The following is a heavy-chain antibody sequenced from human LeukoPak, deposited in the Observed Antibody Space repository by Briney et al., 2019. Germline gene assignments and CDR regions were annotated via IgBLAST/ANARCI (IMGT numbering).Heavy chain of an antibody. CDR3: ARLVPPGGGDCTGSNCHTVYYFDY. CDR2: IYCSWAP. Sequence: SQTPSLTCPVSGGSHTSSSFYWGWVPQPPRKGPGWVWAIYCSWAPHYNPSLKSRVTISIDAAKNQFSLMLTSVTAADTAVYYCARLVPPGGGDCTGSNCHTVYYFDYWGQGTLVTVSS. CDR1: GGSHTSSSFY. J-gene: IGHJ4*02. D-gene: IGHD2-15*01. V-gene: IGHV4-39*01.